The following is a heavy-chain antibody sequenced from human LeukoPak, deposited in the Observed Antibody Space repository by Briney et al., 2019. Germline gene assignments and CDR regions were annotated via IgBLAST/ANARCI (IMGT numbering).Heavy chain of an antibody. CDR2: IYYSGST. V-gene: IGHV4-39*01. CDR1: GGSISSSSYY. CDR3: ARSGGPYNWNYWLDY. Sequence: SETLSLTCTVSGGSISSSSYYWGWIRQPPGKGLEWIGSIYYSGSTYYNPSLKSRVTISVDTSKNQFSLKLSSVTAADTAVYYCARSGGPYNWNYWLDYWGQGTLVTVSS. J-gene: IGHJ4*02. D-gene: IGHD1-7*01.